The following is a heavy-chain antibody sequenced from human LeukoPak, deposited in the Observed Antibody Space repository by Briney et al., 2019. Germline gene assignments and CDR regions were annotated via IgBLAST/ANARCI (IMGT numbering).Heavy chain of an antibody. D-gene: IGHD3-22*01. CDR3: ARASYSYDINGWVPFDY. CDR1: GNSISSGDNY. CDR2: IYTSGST. Sequence: PSETLSLTCTVSGNSISSGDNYWSWIRQPAGKRLEWIGRIYTSGSTNYNPSLKSRVTISGDTSKNQFSLRLSSVTAADTAVYYCARASYSYDINGWVPFDYWGQGTLVTVSS. V-gene: IGHV4-61*02. J-gene: IGHJ4*02.